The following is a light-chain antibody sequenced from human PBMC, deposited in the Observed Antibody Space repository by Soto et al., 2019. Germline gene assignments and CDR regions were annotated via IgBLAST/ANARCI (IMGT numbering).Light chain of an antibody. CDR1: SSDVGAYNS. J-gene: IGLJ1*01. V-gene: IGLV2-8*01. CDR2: KGT. CDR3: SSYAGSSNV. Sequence: QSVLAQPASVSGSPGQSITISCTGTSSDVGAYNSVSWYQQHPHRAPQVIIYKGTQRPSGVPDRFSGSKSGNTASLTVSGLQAEDEADYYCSSYAGSSNVFGTGTKVTVL.